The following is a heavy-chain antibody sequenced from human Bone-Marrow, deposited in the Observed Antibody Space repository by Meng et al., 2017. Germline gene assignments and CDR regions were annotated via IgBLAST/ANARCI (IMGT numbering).Heavy chain of an antibody. V-gene: IGHV3-30-3*01. CDR3: ARIFCSTASCPIDY. CDR1: VFTFSLHA. J-gene: IGHJ4*02. Sequence: VQLVEAVGGLVKPGRSLRLYFTASVFTFSLHAMQWVRQATGKGLEWVAVISYDGSNKYYADSVKGRFTISRDNSENTLYLQMNSLRAEDTAVYYCARIFCSTASCPIDYWGQGTLVTVSS. CDR2: ISYDGSNK. D-gene: IGHD2-2*01.